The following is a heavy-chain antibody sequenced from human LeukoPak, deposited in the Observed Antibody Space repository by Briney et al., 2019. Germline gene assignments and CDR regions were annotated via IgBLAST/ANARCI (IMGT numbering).Heavy chain of an antibody. Sequence: SVKVSCKASGYTLTTYSLNWVRQAPGQGLEWMGGIIPIFGTANYAQKFQGRVTITADESTSTAYMELSSLRSEDTAVYYCATAGYSSGWTHFDYWGQGTLVTVSP. V-gene: IGHV1-69*13. D-gene: IGHD6-19*01. J-gene: IGHJ4*02. CDR3: ATAGYSSGWTHFDY. CDR1: GYTLTTYS. CDR2: IIPIFGTA.